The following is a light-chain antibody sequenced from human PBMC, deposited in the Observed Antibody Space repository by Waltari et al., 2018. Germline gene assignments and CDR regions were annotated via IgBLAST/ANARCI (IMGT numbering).Light chain of an antibody. CDR2: KVS. Sequence: DVVMTQSLLSLSVTLGQPASIFCSSSQSLVPSDGNTDLCWFQQRPGQSPRRLVYKVSNRDSGVPDRFSGSGSGTDFTLKISRVEAEDVGVYYCMQGTHWPRTFGQGTKVDIK. CDR3: MQGTHWPRT. J-gene: IGKJ1*01. V-gene: IGKV2-30*02. CDR1: QSLVPSDGNTD.